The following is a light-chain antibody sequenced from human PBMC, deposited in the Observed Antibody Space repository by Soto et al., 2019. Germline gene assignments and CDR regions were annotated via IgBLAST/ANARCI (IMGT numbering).Light chain of an antibody. CDR2: LGS. J-gene: IGKJ1*01. CDR1: QSLLNSNGNNY. CDR3: MQALRNPWT. Sequence: DIVMTQFPLSLPVTPGEPASISRTSSQSLLNSNGNNYLDWYLQKPGQSPQLLIHLGSKRASGVXDXXSASGSGTSFTLKISRVEAEDVGVYYCMQALRNPWTFGQGTKVEIK. V-gene: IGKV2-28*01.